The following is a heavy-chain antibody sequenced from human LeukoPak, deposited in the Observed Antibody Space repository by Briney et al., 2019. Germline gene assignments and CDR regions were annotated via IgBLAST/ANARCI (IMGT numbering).Heavy chain of an antibody. V-gene: IGHV3-33*01. CDR3: ARHIAAAGTGDAFDI. CDR1: GFTFSSYG. CDR2: IWYDGSNK. J-gene: IGHJ3*02. Sequence: GGSLRLSCAASGFTFSSYGMHWVRQAPGKGLEWVAVIWYDGSNKYYADSVKGRFTISRDNAKNSLYLQMNSLRAEDTALYHCARHIAAAGTGDAFDIWGQGTMVTVSS. D-gene: IGHD6-13*01.